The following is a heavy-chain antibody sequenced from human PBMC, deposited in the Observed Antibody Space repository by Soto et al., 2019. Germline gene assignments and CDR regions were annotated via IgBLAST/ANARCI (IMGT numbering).Heavy chain of an antibody. D-gene: IGHD2-15*01. J-gene: IGHJ4*02. CDR3: ARADIGYCSDGSCYIFDY. V-gene: IGHV6-1*01. CDR1: GDSVSSNSAA. CDR2: TYYRSKWYN. Sequence: LSQTLSLTCAISGDSVSSNSAAWNWIRQSPSRGLEWLGRTYYRSKWYNDYAVSVKSRITINPDTSKNQFSLQLNSVTPEDTAVYYCARADIGYCSDGSCYIFDYWGQGTLVTVSS.